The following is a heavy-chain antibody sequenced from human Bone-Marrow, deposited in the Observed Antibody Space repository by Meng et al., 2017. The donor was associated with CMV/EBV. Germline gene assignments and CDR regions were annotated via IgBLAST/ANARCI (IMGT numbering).Heavy chain of an antibody. V-gene: IGHV3-23*01. CDR2: ISAGGAST. CDR1: GFTFDDYA. Sequence: GESLKISCAASGFTFDDYAMSWVRQAPGKGLEGVSVISAGGASTHYGDSVKGRFTISRDNSKNTLYLQMNSLRAEDTGVYYCAKTSGSWVWGQGTTVTGSS. CDR3: AKTSGSWV. D-gene: IGHD6-13*01. J-gene: IGHJ6*01.